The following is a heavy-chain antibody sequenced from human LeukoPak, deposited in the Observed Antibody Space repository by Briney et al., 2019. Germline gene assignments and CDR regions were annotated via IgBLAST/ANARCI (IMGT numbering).Heavy chain of an antibody. CDR1: GFSFNNYR. Sequence: GESLRLSCVASGFSFNNYRMTWVRQAPGKGLEWVANIKQDGSEKQYVDSVKGRLTISRDNAKNSLYLQMNSLRVEDTAVYYCARAGGGYGDFDYWGQGTLVTVSS. J-gene: IGHJ4*02. V-gene: IGHV3-7*01. D-gene: IGHD5-12*01. CDR3: ARAGGGYGDFDY. CDR2: IKQDGSEK.